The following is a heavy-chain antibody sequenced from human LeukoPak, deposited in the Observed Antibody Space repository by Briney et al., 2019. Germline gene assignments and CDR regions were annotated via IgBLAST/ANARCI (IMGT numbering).Heavy chain of an antibody. CDR1: GGTFSSYA. Sequence: ASVKVSCKASGGTFSSYAISWVRQAPGQGLEWMGGIIPIFGTANYAQKFQGRVTITADKSTSTAYMEPSSLRSEDTAVYYCARHDSSGSAFDIWGQGTMVTVSS. V-gene: IGHV1-69*06. CDR3: ARHDSSGSAFDI. D-gene: IGHD3-22*01. J-gene: IGHJ3*02. CDR2: IIPIFGTA.